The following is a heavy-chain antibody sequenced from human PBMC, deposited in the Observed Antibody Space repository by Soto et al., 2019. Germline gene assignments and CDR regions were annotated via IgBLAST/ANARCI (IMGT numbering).Heavy chain of an antibody. Sequence: ASVKVSCKASGYTFTSYGISWVRQAPGQGLEWMGWISAYNGNTNYAQKLQGRVTMTTDTSTSTAHMELRSLRSDDTAVYYCARERGRDGYRSHYYFDYWGQGTLVTVSS. CDR2: ISAYNGNT. CDR1: GYTFTSYG. D-gene: IGHD5-12*01. V-gene: IGHV1-18*01. J-gene: IGHJ4*02. CDR3: ARERGRDGYRSHYYFDY.